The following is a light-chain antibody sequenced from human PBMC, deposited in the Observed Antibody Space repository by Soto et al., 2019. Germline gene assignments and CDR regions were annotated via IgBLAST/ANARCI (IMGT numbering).Light chain of an antibody. V-gene: IGKV3-20*01. CDR2: GAS. CDR1: QSVRSTY. J-gene: IGKJ5*01. Sequence: ESVLTQSPGILSLSPGERATLSCRASQSVRSTYLAWYQQKPGQAPRLLIHGASSRATGIPDRFSGSGSGTDFTLTISRLEPEDFAVYXCQYYSSSLSITFGQGTRLEIK. CDR3: QYYSSSLSIT.